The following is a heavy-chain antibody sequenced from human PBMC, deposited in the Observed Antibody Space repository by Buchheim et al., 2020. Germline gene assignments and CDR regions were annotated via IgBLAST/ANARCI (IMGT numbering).Heavy chain of an antibody. J-gene: IGHJ6*02. Sequence: EVQLVESGGGLVQPGGSLRLSCAASGFTFSSYWMSWVRQAPGKGLEWVANIKQDGSEKYYVDSVKGRFTISRDNAKTSLYLQMNSLRAEDTAVYYCARDSFPTYYDFWSGYYRRNYYYYYGMDVWGQGTT. CDR2: IKQDGSEK. V-gene: IGHV3-7*01. CDR3: ARDSFPTYYDFWSGYYRRNYYYYYGMDV. CDR1: GFTFSSYW. D-gene: IGHD3-3*01.